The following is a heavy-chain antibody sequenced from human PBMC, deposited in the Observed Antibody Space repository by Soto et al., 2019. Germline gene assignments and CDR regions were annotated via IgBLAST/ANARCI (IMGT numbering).Heavy chain of an antibody. V-gene: IGHV3-30-3*01. CDR3: ARTAPFYGMDV. J-gene: IGHJ6*02. CDR1: GFTFSSYA. Sequence: GGSLRLSCAASGFTFSSYAMHWVRQAPGKGLEWVAVISYDGSNKYYADSVKGRFTISRDNSKNTLYLQMNSLRAEDTAVYYCARTAPFYGMDVWGQGTTVTVSS. CDR2: ISYDGSNK.